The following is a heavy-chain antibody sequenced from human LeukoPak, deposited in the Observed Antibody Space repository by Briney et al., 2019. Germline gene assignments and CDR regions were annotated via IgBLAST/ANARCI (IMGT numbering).Heavy chain of an antibody. Sequence: ETLSLTCTVSGGSISPYYWSWIRQPPGKGLEWVSFIYSDNTHYSDSVKGRFTISRDNSKNTLYLQMNSLRAEDTAVYYCARRAGAYSHPYDYWGQGTLVTVSS. CDR1: GGSISPYY. D-gene: IGHD4/OR15-4a*01. CDR3: ARRAGAYSHPYDY. CDR2: IYSDNT. V-gene: IGHV3-53*01. J-gene: IGHJ4*02.